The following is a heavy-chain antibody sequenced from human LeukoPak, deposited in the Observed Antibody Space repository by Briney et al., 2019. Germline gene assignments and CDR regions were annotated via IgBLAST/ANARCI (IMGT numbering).Heavy chain of an antibody. Sequence: PGGSLRLSCAVSGFTFSSYEMNWVRQAPGRGLEWVSYISSSGSTIHYADSVKGRFTISRDNAKNSLYLQMNSLRGDDTAVYYCARGYSYGYDSWRQGTLVTVSS. CDR1: GFTFSSYE. J-gene: IGHJ5*01. D-gene: IGHD5-18*01. V-gene: IGHV3-48*03. CDR3: ARGYSYGYDS. CDR2: ISSSGSTI.